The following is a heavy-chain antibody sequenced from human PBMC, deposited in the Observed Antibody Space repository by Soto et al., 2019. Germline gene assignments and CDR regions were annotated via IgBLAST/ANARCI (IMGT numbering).Heavy chain of an antibody. J-gene: IGHJ6*02. D-gene: IGHD2-15*01. CDR1: GYTFTSYG. V-gene: IGHV1-18*01. CDR2: ISAYNGNT. CDR3: ARYGVAARYYYSYRGMDF. Sequence: GASVKVSCKASGYTFTSYGISWVRQAPGQGLEWMGWISAYNGNTNYAQKLQGRVTMTTDTSTSTAYMELRSLRSDDTAVYYCARYGVAARYYYSYRGMDFWGQGPTVTASS.